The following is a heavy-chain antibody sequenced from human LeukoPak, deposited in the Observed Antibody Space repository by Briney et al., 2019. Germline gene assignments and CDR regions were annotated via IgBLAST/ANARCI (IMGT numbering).Heavy chain of an antibody. J-gene: IGHJ4*02. D-gene: IGHD4-23*01. CDR2: IYYSGST. V-gene: IGHV4-59*01. CDR3: ARPNVDAGGWELFLY. CDR1: GGSISSYY. Sequence: PSETLSLTCTVSGGSISSYYWSWIRQPPGKGLEWIGYIYYSGSTNYNPSLKSRVTFSIEASKNQFSLRLSSVTAADTAVYYCARPNVDAGGWELFLYWGPGTLVTVSS.